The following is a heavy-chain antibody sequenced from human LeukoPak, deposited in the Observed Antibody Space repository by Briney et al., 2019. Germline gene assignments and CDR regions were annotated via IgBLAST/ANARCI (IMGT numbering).Heavy chain of an antibody. CDR2: IHQNGGTE. CDR3: ARDLSSRDAY. Sequence: PGGSLRLSCAASGLTVSSYWMSWVRQAPGEGLEWVACIHQNGGTEYYVDSVKGRFAISRDNTKNSLYLQMNSLTIEDTAVYYCARDLSSRDAYWGQGTLVTVSS. V-gene: IGHV3-7*03. J-gene: IGHJ4*02. CDR1: GLTVSSYW. D-gene: IGHD6-13*01.